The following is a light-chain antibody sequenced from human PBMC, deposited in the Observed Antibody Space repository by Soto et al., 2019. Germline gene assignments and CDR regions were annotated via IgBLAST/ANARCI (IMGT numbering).Light chain of an antibody. CDR3: GSSAGSYYG. CDR1: SSDVGGYNY. J-gene: IGLJ1*01. CDR2: DVS. Sequence: QSALTQPRSVSGSPGQSVTISCTGTSSDVGGYNYVSWYQQHPGKAPKLMIYDVSKRPSGVPDRFSGSKSGNTASLTISGLQAEEEADYYCGSSAGSYYGFGTGTKLTVL. V-gene: IGLV2-11*01.